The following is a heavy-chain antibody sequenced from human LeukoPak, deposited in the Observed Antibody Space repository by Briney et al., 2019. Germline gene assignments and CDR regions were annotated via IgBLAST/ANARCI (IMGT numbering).Heavy chain of an antibody. CDR3: AKDIKQQLVLGY. CDR1: GFTFSSYA. Sequence: GGSLRLSCAASGFTFSSYAMSWVRQAPGKGLEWVSAISGSGGSTYYADSVKGRFTISRDNSKNTLYLQMNSLRAEGTAVYYCAKDIKQQLVLGYWGQGTLVTVSS. V-gene: IGHV3-23*01. J-gene: IGHJ4*02. CDR2: ISGSGGST. D-gene: IGHD6-13*01.